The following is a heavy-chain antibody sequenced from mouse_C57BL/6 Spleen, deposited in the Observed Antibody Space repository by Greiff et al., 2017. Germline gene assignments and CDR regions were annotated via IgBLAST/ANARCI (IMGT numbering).Heavy chain of an antibody. J-gene: IGHJ3*01. D-gene: IGHD1-1*01. CDR3: ARSGYYGSSIFAY. Sequence: VQLVESGPELVKPGASVKISCKASGYAFSSSWMNWVKQRPGKGLEWIGRIYPGDGDTNYNGKFKGKATLTADKSSSTAYMQLSSLTSEDSAVYFCARSGYYGSSIFAYWGQGTLVTVSA. CDR2: IYPGDGDT. V-gene: IGHV1-82*01. CDR1: GYAFSSSW.